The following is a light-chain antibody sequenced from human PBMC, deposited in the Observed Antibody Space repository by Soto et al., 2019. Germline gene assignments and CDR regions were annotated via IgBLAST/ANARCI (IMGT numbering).Light chain of an antibody. Sequence: YELTQPPSVSVYPGQTASITCSGDKLGYKFASWYQQKPGQSPVLVIYQDTKRPSGIPERFSGSNSGNTATLTISGTQAMDEADYYCQAWDTSMVFGGGTKLTVL. CDR3: QAWDTSMV. CDR1: KLGYKF. CDR2: QDT. J-gene: IGLJ2*01. V-gene: IGLV3-1*01.